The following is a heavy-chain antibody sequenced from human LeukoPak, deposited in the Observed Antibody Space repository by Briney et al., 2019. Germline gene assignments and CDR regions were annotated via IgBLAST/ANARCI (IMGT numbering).Heavy chain of an antibody. Sequence: PSETLSLTCTVSGGSISSYYWSWIRQPPGKGLEWIGYIYYSGSTNYNPSLKSRVTISVDTSKNQFSLKLSSVTAADTAVYYCARPNRNWEFDYWGQGTLVTVSS. CDR2: IYYSGST. CDR1: GGSISSYY. J-gene: IGHJ4*02. CDR3: ARPNRNWEFDY. V-gene: IGHV4-59*01. D-gene: IGHD1-14*01.